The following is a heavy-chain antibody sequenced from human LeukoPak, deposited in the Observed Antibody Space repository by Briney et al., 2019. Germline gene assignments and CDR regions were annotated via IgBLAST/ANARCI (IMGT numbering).Heavy chain of an antibody. J-gene: IGHJ4*02. CDR3: ARSRGVFDY. V-gene: IGHV3-48*01. D-gene: IGHD5-24*01. CDR1: GFAFNTYS. Sequence: PGGSLRLSCAASGFAFNTYSMNWVRQAPGKGLEWNSYISSSSSTIYYTDSVKGRFTISRDNAKDSLSLQMNSLRAEDTAVYYCARSRGVFDYWGQGTLVTVSS. CDR2: ISSSSSTI.